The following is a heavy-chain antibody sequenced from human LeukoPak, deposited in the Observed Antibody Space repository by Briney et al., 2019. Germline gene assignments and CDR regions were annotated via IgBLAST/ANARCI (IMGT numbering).Heavy chain of an antibody. J-gene: IGHJ4*02. CDR3: ARDPTNPPGDRGSSWGSYFDY. V-gene: IGHV3-30-3*01. D-gene: IGHD6-13*01. Sequence: GGSLRLSCAASGFTFSSYAMHWVRQAPGKGLEWVAVISYDGSNKYYADSVKGRFTISRDNSKNTLYLQMNSLRAEDTAVYYCARDPTNPPGDRGSSWGSYFDYWGQGTLVTVSS. CDR2: ISYDGSNK. CDR1: GFTFSSYA.